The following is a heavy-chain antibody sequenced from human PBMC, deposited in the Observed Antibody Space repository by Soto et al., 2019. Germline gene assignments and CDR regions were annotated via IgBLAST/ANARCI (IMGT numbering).Heavy chain of an antibody. Sequence: EVQLLESGGGLVQPGGSLRLSCAASGFTFSSYAMSWVRQAPGKGLEWVSAISGSGGSTYYADSVKGRFTISRDNSKNTLYLQMNSLRAADTAVYYCAKDVGAMIVVVTYPDYWGQGTLVTVSS. CDR1: GFTFSSYA. D-gene: IGHD3-22*01. V-gene: IGHV3-23*01. CDR3: AKDVGAMIVVVTYPDY. CDR2: ISGSGGST. J-gene: IGHJ4*02.